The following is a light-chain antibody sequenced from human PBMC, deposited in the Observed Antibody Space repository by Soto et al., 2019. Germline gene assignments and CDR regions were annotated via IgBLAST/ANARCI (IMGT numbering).Light chain of an antibody. CDR3: AVWDDSLNGSV. CDR2: CDN. V-gene: IGLV1-44*01. Sequence: QSVLTQPPSASGTPGERVTIYCSGRSANMGRNTVNWYQQLPGTAPKLLICCDNQRPSGVPDRFSGSKSGTSASLAISGLQSEDEADYYCAVWDDSLNGSVFGTGTKLTVL. J-gene: IGLJ1*01. CDR1: SANMGRNT.